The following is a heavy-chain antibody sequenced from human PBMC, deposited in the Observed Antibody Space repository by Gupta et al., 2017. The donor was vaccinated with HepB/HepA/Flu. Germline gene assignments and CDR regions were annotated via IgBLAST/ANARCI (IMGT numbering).Heavy chain of an antibody. CDR3: TRVSVAGIFDY. J-gene: IGHJ4*02. D-gene: IGHD6-19*01. V-gene: IGHV3-49*04. CDR2: IRSKAYGGTT. CDR1: GFTFGEYA. Sequence: EVQLVESGGGLVQPGRSLRLSCTASGFTFGEYAMSWVRQAPGKGLEWVGFIRSKAYGGTTEYAASVKGRFTISRDDSKSIAYLKMNSLKTEDTAVYYCTRVSVAGIFDYWGQGTLVTVSS.